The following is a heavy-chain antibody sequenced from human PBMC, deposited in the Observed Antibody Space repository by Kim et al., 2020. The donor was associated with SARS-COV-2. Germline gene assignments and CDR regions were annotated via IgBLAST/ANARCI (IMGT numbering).Heavy chain of an antibody. Sequence: SETLSLTCTVSGGSISSSSYYWGWIRQPPGKGLEWIGSIYYSGSTYYNPSLKSRVTISVDTSKNQFSLKLSSVTAADTAVYYCATRGFYDSSGYYYGYNWFDPWGQGTLVTVSS. J-gene: IGHJ5*02. CDR1: GGSISSSSYY. CDR2: IYYSGST. V-gene: IGHV4-39*01. D-gene: IGHD3-22*01. CDR3: ATRGFYDSSGYYYGYNWFDP.